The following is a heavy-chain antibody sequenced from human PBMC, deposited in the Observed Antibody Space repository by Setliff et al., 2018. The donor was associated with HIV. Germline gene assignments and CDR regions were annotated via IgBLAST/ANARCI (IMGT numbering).Heavy chain of an antibody. CDR3: ARDRVPKRGYTYREPDFDS. J-gene: IGHJ5*01. CDR1: GYSFASHS. CDR2: INTGNCNT. V-gene: IGHV1-3*04. Sequence: GASVKVSCKASGYSFASHSLHWVRQAPGQGLEWMGWINTGNCNTKYSQKFQDRVTITRDTSANTGYMELSGLRSEDTAVYYCARDRVPKRGYTYREPDFDSWGQGTLVTVSS. D-gene: IGHD5-12*01.